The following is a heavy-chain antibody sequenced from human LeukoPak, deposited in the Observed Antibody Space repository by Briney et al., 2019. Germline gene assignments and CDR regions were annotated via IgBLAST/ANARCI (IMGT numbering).Heavy chain of an antibody. CDR2: ISPHNGNT. J-gene: IGHJ4*02. CDR1: GYTFISYS. D-gene: IGHD2-2*01. CDR3: ARVSGLIVVVPAAIDY. V-gene: IGHV1-18*01. Sequence: ASVKVSCKTSGYTFISYSISWVRQAPGQGLEWMGWISPHNGNTHYAQKVQGRVTMTTDTSTSTAYMELRSLRSDGTAVYYCARVSGLIVVVPAAIDYWGQGTLVTVSS.